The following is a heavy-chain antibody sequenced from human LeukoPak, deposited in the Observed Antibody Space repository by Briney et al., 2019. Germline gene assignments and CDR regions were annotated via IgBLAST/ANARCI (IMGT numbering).Heavy chain of an antibody. D-gene: IGHD4/OR15-4a*01. CDR3: AAFYYSAFFDY. V-gene: IGHV3-11*03. J-gene: IGHJ4*02. CDR1: GFTFSDYY. Sequence: PGGSRRLSCAASGFTFSDYYMSWIRQAPGKGLEWVSYSSSSGDYTNYADSVKGRFIISRDNDKKSLFLQMNSLRADDSAVYYCAAFYYSAFFDYWGQGILVTVSS. CDR2: SSSSGDYT.